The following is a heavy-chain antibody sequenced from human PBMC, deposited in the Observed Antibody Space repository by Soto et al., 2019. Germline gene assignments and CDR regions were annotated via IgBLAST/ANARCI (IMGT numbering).Heavy chain of an antibody. D-gene: IGHD4-17*01. CDR2: IYSGGST. J-gene: IGHJ4*02. CDR1: GFTVSSNY. CDR3: ARNPSSFYGDYSSHFDY. V-gene: IGHV3-66*01. Sequence: GGSLRLSCAASGFTVSSNYMSWVRQAPGKGLEWVSVIYSGGSTYYADSVKGRFTISRDNSKNTLYLQMNSLRAEDTAVYYCARNPSSFYGDYSSHFDYWGQGTLVTVSS.